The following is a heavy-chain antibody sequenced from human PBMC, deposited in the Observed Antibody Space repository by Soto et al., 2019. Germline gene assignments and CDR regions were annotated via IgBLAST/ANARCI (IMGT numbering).Heavy chain of an antibody. V-gene: IGHV3-66*01. CDR2: IYSGGST. CDR1: GFSVSRNY. D-gene: IGHD6-19*01. CDR3: ARDAEQWLLGY. J-gene: IGHJ4*02. Sequence: EVQLVESGGGLVQPGGSLRLSCAASGFSVSRNYMSWVRQAPGKGLEWVSVIYSGGSTYYTDSVKGRFTISRDNSKNTLYLQMSNLRAEDTAVYYCARDAEQWLLGYWGQGTLVTVSS.